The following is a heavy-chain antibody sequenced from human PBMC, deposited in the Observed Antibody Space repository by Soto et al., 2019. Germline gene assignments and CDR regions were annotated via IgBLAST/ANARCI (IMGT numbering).Heavy chain of an antibody. CDR3: ARRRYYNGMDL. V-gene: IGHV4-34*01. CDR1: GGSFSGYY. CDR2: INHGGST. Sequence: QVQLQHWGAGLLKPWETLSLTCAVYGGSFSGYYWSWVRQPPGRGLEWIGEINHGGSTNYNPSLKSRVIISVDTSKNQFSLNLTSVTAADTAVYYCARRRYYNGMDLWGQGTTVTVSS. J-gene: IGHJ6*02.